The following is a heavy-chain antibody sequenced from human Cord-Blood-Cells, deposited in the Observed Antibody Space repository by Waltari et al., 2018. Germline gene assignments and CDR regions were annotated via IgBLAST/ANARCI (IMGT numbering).Heavy chain of an antibody. J-gene: IGHJ4*02. CDR3: ARDWNY. Sequence: EVQLVESGGGLVQPGGSLRLSCAASGFTFSSYWMHWVRQAPGKGLVWVSRSNSEGSSTSDADSVKGRFTVARDNAKNTLYLQMNSLRAEDTAVYYCARDWNYWGQGTLVTVSS. D-gene: IGHD3-3*01. CDR1: GFTFSSYW. CDR2: SNSEGSST. V-gene: IGHV3-74*01.